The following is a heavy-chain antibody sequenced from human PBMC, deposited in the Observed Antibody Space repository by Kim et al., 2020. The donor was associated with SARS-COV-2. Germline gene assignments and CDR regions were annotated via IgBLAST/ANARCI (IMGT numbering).Heavy chain of an antibody. CDR2: IWFDGSNE. Sequence: GGSLRLSCAASGFTFSNYGMHWVRQAPGKGLEWVTHIWFDGSNEEYVDSVKGRFTISRDNSKNTVYLQMNSLRAEDTAVYYCTREAIYGVGSWQRYFDYWGQGTLVTVSS. CDR1: GFTFSNYG. V-gene: IGHV3-33*01. J-gene: IGHJ4*02. D-gene: IGHD3-3*01. CDR3: TREAIYGVGSWQRYFDY.